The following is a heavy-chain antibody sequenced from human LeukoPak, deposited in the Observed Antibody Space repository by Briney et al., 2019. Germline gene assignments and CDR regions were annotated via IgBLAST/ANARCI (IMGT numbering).Heavy chain of an antibody. CDR2: ISGSGGST. Sequence: PGGSLRLSCAASGFTFSSYAMSWVRQAPGKGLEWVSVISGSGGSTDYADSVKGRSTISRDNSKNTLYLQMNSLRAEDTAVYYCAKDSDYYGSGSYYTYWGQGTLVTVSS. CDR3: AKDSDYYGSGSYYTY. V-gene: IGHV3-23*01. D-gene: IGHD3-10*01. CDR1: GFTFSSYA. J-gene: IGHJ4*02.